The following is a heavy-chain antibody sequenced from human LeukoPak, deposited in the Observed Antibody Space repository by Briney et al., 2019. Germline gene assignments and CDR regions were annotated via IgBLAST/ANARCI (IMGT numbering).Heavy chain of an antibody. D-gene: IGHD4-23*01. V-gene: IGHV3-30-3*01. J-gene: IGHJ4*02. CDR1: GFTFNTYT. CDR2: ISYDGSNK. Sequence: GGSLRLSCVVSGFTFNTYTMHWVRQAPGKGLEWVAVISYDGSNKYYADSVKGRFTISRDNSKNTLSLQMSSLRPEDTAVYYCARDHGGNSGVDYWGQGTLVTVSS. CDR3: ARDHGGNSGVDY.